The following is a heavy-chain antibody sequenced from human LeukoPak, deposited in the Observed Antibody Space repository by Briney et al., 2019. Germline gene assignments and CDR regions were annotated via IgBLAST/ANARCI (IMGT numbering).Heavy chain of an antibody. Sequence: GGPLSLSCAASGFTFRSYPLGGVRKPPGKGLDCFSPIMGGSVGATYYADAVKGRFTISRDNSKTTLYLEMNSLRAEDTAVYYCAKGSSSGRPYFFDYWGQGSLVAVSS. V-gene: IGHV3-23*01. CDR2: IMGGSVGAT. CDR1: GFTFRSYP. CDR3: AKGSSSGRPYFFDY. J-gene: IGHJ4*02. D-gene: IGHD3-3*01.